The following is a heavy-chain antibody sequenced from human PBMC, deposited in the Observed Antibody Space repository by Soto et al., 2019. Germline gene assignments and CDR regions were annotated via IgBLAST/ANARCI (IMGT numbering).Heavy chain of an antibody. CDR3: AKSTTYYYDSSGYYSRRHYYYGMDV. D-gene: IGHD3-22*01. V-gene: IGHV3-30*18. CDR2: ISYDGSNK. J-gene: IGHJ6*02. CDR1: GFTFSSYG. Sequence: SLRLSCAASGFTFSSYGMHWVRQAPGKGLEWVAVISYDGSNKYYADSVKGRFTISRDNSKNTLYLQMNSLRAEDTAVYYCAKSTTYYYDSSGYYSRRHYYYGMDVWGQGTTVTVSS.